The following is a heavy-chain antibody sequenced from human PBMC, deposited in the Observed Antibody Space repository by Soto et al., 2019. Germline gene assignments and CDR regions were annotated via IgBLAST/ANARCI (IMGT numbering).Heavy chain of an antibody. CDR2: IKSKTDGGTT. D-gene: IGHD4-17*01. Sequence: EVQLVESGGGLVKPGGSLRLSCAASGFTFSNAWMSWVRQAPGKGLEWVGRIKSKTDGGTTDYAAPVKGRFTISRDDSKNTLYLQMNGLKTEDTAVYYCTTLPHDYGDYYVDYWGQGTLVTVSS. CDR3: TTLPHDYGDYYVDY. J-gene: IGHJ4*02. CDR1: GFTFSNAW. V-gene: IGHV3-15*01.